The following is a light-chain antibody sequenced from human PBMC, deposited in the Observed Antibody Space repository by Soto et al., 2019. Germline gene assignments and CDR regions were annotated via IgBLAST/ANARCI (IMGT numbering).Light chain of an antibody. J-gene: IGKJ2*01. CDR3: QHRSNWPRT. V-gene: IGKV3-11*01. CDR2: DAS. CDR1: QSVSTY. Sequence: EIVLTQAPATMSLSPGERATLSCRASQSVSTYLALYQQKPGQAPSLLIYDASNRATGIPARFSGSWSGTDFALTISSVVPEDFEDYYCQHRSNWPRTFGQGTKLEIK.